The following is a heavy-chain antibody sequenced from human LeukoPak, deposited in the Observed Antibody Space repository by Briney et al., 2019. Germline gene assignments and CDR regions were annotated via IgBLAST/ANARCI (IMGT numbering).Heavy chain of an antibody. J-gene: IGHJ4*02. Sequence: GGSLRLSCAASGFTFSSYGMSWVRQAPGKGLEWVSAISGSGGSTYYADSVKGRFTISRDNSKNTLYLQMNSLRAEDTAVYYCAKVTGPGLKNTPADYWGQGTLVTVSS. CDR3: AKVTGPGLKNTPADY. CDR1: GFTFSSYG. CDR2: ISGSGGST. D-gene: IGHD3-9*01. V-gene: IGHV3-23*01.